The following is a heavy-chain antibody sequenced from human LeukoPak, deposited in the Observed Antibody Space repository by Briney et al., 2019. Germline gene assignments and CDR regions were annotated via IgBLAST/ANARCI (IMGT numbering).Heavy chain of an antibody. CDR2: IHYSGST. CDR3: ARDAGRGYSYGDRPMDV. D-gene: IGHD5-18*01. Sequence: SETLSLTCTVSGGSVSSYYWSWIRQPPGKGLEWIGYIHYSGSTNYNPSLKSRVTISVDTSKNQFSLKLSSVTAADTAVYYCARDAGRGYSYGDRPMDVWGKGTTVTVSS. CDR1: GGSVSSYY. V-gene: IGHV4-59*02. J-gene: IGHJ6*04.